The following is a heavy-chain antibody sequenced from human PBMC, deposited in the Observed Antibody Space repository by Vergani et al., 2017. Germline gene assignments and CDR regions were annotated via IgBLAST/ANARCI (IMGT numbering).Heavy chain of an antibody. Sequence: QVQLVESGGGVVQPVRSLRLSCAASGFTFSSYGMHWVRQAPGKGLEWVAVISYDGSNKYYADSVKGRFTISRDNSKNTLYLQMNSLRAEDTAVYYCARETAAAWGAEYFQHWGQGTLVTVSS. D-gene: IGHD6-13*01. CDR2: ISYDGSNK. CDR1: GFTFSSYG. V-gene: IGHV3-30*03. CDR3: ARETAAAWGAEYFQH. J-gene: IGHJ1*01.